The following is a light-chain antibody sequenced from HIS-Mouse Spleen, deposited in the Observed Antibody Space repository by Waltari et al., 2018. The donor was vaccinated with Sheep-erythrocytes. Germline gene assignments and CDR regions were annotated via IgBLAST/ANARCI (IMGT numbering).Light chain of an antibody. V-gene: IGKV3-20*01. CDR2: GAS. J-gene: IGKJ2*01. CDR3: QQYGSSPT. Sequence: DIVLTQSPVTPSLPPGERATLSCRASQSVSSSYLAWYQQKPGQAPRLLIYGASSRATGIPDRFSGSGSGTDFTLTISRLEPEDFAVYYCQQYGSSPTFGQGTKLEIK. CDR1: QSVSSSY.